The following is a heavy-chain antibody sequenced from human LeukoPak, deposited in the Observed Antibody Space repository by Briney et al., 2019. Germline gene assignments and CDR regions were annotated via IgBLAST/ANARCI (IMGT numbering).Heavy chain of an antibody. D-gene: IGHD3-22*01. J-gene: IGHJ5*02. CDR1: GGSISSGGYY. Sequence: PSETLSLTCTVSGGSISSGGYYWSWIRQHPGKGLEWIGYIYYSGSTCYNPSLKSRVSISVDTSKNQFSLKLSSVTAADTAVYYCARDVDYYDSSGCGGNWFDPWGQGTLVTVSS. V-gene: IGHV4-31*03. CDR3: ARDVDYYDSSGCGGNWFDP. CDR2: IYYSGST.